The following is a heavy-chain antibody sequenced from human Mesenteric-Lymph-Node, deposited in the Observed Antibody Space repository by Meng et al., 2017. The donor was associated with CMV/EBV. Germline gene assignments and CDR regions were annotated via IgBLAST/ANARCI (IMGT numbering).Heavy chain of an antibody. CDR2: INHSGST. Sequence: SETLSLTCAVYGGSFSGYYWSWIRQPPGKGLEWIGEINHSGSTNYNPSLKSRVTISVDTSKNQFSLKLSSVTAADTAVYYCARVAVDWYFDLRGRGTLVTVSS. CDR1: GGSFSGYY. D-gene: IGHD6-19*01. V-gene: IGHV4-34*01. CDR3: ARVAVDWYFDL. J-gene: IGHJ2*01.